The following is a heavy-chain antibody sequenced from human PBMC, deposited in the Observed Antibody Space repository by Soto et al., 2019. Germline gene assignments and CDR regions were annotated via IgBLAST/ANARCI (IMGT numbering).Heavy chain of an antibody. D-gene: IGHD3-16*01. J-gene: IGHJ3*02. CDR3: ARNQGEQSAFDI. V-gene: IGHV5-51*01. CDR2: IYPDDSDT. CDR1: GYSFTFYW. Sequence: GESLKISCEASGYSFTFYWIAWVRQLPGKGLEWMGIIYPDDSDTRYSPSFQGQVTISADESITTAFLQWSSLKASGTGMYYCARNQGEQSAFDIWGQGTMVTVSS.